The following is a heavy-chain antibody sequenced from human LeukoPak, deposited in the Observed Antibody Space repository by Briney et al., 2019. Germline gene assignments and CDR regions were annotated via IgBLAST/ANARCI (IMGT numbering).Heavy chain of an antibody. J-gene: IGHJ4*02. Sequence: GGSLRLSCAASGFTFSSYGMHWVRQAPGKGLEWVGRIRSKTDGGTTNYAAPVKGRFTISKDDSKNTLYLQMNSLNTEDTAVYFCATGTEQQWLSLDYWGQGTLVTVSS. CDR2: IRSKTDGGTT. V-gene: IGHV3-15*01. CDR3: ATGTEQQWLSLDY. CDR1: GFTFSSYG. D-gene: IGHD6-19*01.